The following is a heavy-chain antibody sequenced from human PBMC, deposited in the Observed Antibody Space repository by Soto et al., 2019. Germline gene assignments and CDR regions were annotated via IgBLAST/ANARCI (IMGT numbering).Heavy chain of an antibody. CDR3: ARQNRIAAAATDWYFDL. J-gene: IGHJ2*01. CDR2: ISSSGSTI. V-gene: IGHV3-11*01. Sequence: SGGSLRLSCAASGFTFSDYYMSWIRQAPGKGLEWVSYISSSGSTIYYADSVKGRFTISRDNAKNSLYLQMNSLRAEDTAVYYCARQNRIAAAATDWYFDLWGRGTLVTVSS. D-gene: IGHD6-13*01. CDR1: GFTFSDYY.